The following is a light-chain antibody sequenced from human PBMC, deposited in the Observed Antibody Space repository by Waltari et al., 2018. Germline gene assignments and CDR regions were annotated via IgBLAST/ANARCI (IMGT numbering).Light chain of an antibody. CDR3: MQATQWPLT. CDR2: KVF. V-gene: IGKV2-30*02. Sequence: DAVMTQSPLSLPVTLGQPANIYCRYSQSLVHSDGKTYLNWFHQSPGQSPRRLIYKVFNLDSGVPDRFSGSGSGTDFTLKISRVEAEDVGAYYCMQATQWPLTFGQGTKVEIK. CDR1: QSLVHSDGKTY. J-gene: IGKJ1*01.